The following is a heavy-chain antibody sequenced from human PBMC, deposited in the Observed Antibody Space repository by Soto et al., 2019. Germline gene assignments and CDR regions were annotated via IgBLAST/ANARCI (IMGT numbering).Heavy chain of an antibody. J-gene: IGHJ6*02. V-gene: IGHV3-30*03. D-gene: IGHD5-18*01. CDR3: ARDHTAMFLRNYHYYYGMDV. CDR1: GFTINRND. CDR2: MSFDGNHQ. Sequence: SLRLSCAASGFTINRNDMYWVRQAPGKGLEWVAVMSFDGNHQHYADSVKGRFTISRDNSKNTLSLEMNSLRREDTAVYYCARDHTAMFLRNYHYYYGMDVGGQGTTVTVSS.